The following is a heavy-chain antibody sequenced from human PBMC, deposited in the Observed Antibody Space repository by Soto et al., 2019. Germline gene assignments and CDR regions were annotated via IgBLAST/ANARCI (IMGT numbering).Heavy chain of an antibody. Sequence: QVQLVQSGAEVKKPGSSVKVSCKASGGTFSSYAISWVRQAPGQGLEWMGGIIPISGTANYAQTFQGRVTITADESTSTDYMELRSLRAEDTAVYYFARSQGSSTSLEIYYYYYYGIDVGGQGTTVTVSS. D-gene: IGHD2-2*01. V-gene: IGHV1-69*01. CDR1: GGTFSSYA. CDR2: IIPISGTA. CDR3: ARSQGSSTSLEIYYYYYYGIDV. J-gene: IGHJ6*02.